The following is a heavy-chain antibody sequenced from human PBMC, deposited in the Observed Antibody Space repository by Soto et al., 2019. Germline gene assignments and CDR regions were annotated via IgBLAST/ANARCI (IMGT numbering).Heavy chain of an antibody. D-gene: IGHD3-3*01. CDR3: AREYDFWRDYYYYGMDV. CDR2: ISAYNGNT. CDR1: GYTFTSYG. J-gene: IGHJ6*02. V-gene: IGHV1-18*04. Sequence: QVQLVQSGAEVKKPGASVKVSCKASGYTFTSYGISWVRQAPGQGLEGMGWISAYNGNTNYAQKLQGRVTMTTDTSTSTAYMELRSLRSDDTAVYYCAREYDFWRDYYYYGMDVWGQGTTVTVSS.